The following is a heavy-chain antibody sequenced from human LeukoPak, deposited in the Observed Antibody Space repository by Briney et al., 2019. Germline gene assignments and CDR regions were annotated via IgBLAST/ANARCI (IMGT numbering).Heavy chain of an antibody. CDR1: GDSISGHY. Sequence: PSETLSLTCTVSGDSISGHYWNWIRQTPGKGLEWIGYIYYSGTTNYNPSLKSRVTISLDTSKNQFSLKLSSVTAADTAVYYCARDKRYYDSPWGQGTLVTVSS. CDR2: IYYSGTT. CDR3: ARDKRYYDSP. D-gene: IGHD3-22*01. J-gene: IGHJ4*02. V-gene: IGHV4-59*11.